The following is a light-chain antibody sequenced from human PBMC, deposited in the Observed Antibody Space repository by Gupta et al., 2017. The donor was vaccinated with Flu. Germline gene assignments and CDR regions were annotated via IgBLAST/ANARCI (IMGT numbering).Light chain of an antibody. CDR3: QQYGSTRT. CDR1: QTVSHDY. V-gene: IGKV3-20*01. J-gene: IGKJ1*01. Sequence: GTLSLSPGERATLSCRANQTVSHDYLAWYQHQSGQAPRLRIYDASKRATGIPDRFSGSGSGTDFILTISRLEAEDFALYYCQQYGSTRTFGRGTKV. CDR2: DAS.